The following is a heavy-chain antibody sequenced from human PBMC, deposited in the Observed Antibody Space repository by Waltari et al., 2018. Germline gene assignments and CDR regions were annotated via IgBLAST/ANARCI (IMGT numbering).Heavy chain of an antibody. Sequence: EVQLVESGGGSIQPGGSLRLSCGASGFPFRSNFMSWVRQAPGKGLEWVSINYNDGTTYYGDSVKGRFTIYRDNSKRTMYLQMNTLRTEDTAVYYCATGRYRFFDYWGQGTLVTVSS. CDR3: ATGRYRFFDY. CDR1: GFPFRSNF. J-gene: IGHJ4*02. D-gene: IGHD1-26*01. V-gene: IGHV3-53*01. CDR2: NYNDGTT.